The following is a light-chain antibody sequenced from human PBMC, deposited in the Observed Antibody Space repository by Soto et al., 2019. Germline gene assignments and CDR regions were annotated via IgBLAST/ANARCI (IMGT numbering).Light chain of an antibody. CDR3: QQYNNYPWT. V-gene: IGKV1-5*03. J-gene: IGKJ1*01. Sequence: DIQMTQSPSTLSATVGDRVTITCRSSQSISIWLAWYQQKPGKAPNLLISKASSLESGVPSRFSGSGSGTDFTLTISSLQPDDFATYYCQQYNNYPWTFGQGTKVEIK. CDR1: QSISIW. CDR2: KAS.